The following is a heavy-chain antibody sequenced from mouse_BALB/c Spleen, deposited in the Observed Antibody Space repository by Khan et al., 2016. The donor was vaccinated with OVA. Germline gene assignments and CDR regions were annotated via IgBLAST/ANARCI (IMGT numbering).Heavy chain of an antibody. V-gene: IGHV1S135*01. CDR1: GYSFTTYY. CDR3: PRHGFVAWFTY. Sequence: VQLQQSGPELMKPGASVKISCKASGYSFTTYYIHWVMQSHGTSLEWIGYIDPFSGSTTYNQKFKGKATLTVDKSSSTAYIHLSNLTSEDSAVYYCPRHGFVAWFTYWGQGTLVTVSA. CDR2: IDPFSGST. J-gene: IGHJ3*01. D-gene: IGHD2-2*01.